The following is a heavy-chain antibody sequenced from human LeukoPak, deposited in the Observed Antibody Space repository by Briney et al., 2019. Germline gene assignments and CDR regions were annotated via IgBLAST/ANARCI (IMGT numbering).Heavy chain of an antibody. CDR1: GGSISSYY. V-gene: IGHV4-59*01. D-gene: IGHD3-9*01. Sequence: PSETLSLTCTVSGGSISSYYWSWIRQPPGKGLEWIGYIYYSGSTNCNPSLKSRVTISVDTSKNQFSLKLSSVTAADTAVYYCATQTYYDILTGSHGAFDIWGQGTMVTVSS. J-gene: IGHJ3*02. CDR3: ATQTYYDILTGSHGAFDI. CDR2: IYYSGST.